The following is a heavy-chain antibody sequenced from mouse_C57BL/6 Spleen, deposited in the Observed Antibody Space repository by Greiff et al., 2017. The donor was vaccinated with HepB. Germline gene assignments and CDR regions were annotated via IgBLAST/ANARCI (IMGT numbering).Heavy chain of an antibody. D-gene: IGHD4-1*01. CDR1: GFTFSSYA. V-gene: IGHV5-4*01. CDR3: ARVGTRDYFDY. CDR2: ISDGGSYT. J-gene: IGHJ2*01. Sequence: EVHLVESGGGLVKPGGSLKLSCAASGFTFSSYAMSWVRQTPEKRLEWVATISDGGSYTYYPDNVKGRFTISRDNAKNNLYLQMSHLKSEDTAMYYCARVGTRDYFDYWGQGTTLTVSS.